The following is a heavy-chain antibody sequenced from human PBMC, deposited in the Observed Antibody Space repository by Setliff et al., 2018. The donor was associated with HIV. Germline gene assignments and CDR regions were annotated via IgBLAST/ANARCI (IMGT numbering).Heavy chain of an antibody. J-gene: IGHJ4*02. CDR2: IYGDGSDP. Sequence: PGESLKISCKGFGYKFTDYWVGWVRQMPGEGLEWMGVIYGDGSDPRYSPSFQGQVTISVDKSINTAYLRWTSLKASDTALYYCARRAFNGYYFDSWGQGTLVTVSS. D-gene: IGHD2-8*01. CDR3: ARRAFNGYYFDS. V-gene: IGHV5-51*01. CDR1: GYKFTDYW.